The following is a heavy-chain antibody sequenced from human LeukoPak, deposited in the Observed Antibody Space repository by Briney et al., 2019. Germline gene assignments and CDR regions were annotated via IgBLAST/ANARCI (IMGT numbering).Heavy chain of an antibody. CDR3: ARMIYYGPYYFDY. CDR1: GGSISSSSYY. D-gene: IGHD3-10*01. V-gene: IGHV4-39*01. CDR2: VYYSGSA. Sequence: PSETLSLTCTVSGGSISSSSYYWGWIRQPPGKGLEWIGSVYYSGSAYDNPSLKSRVTISVDTSKNQFSLRLSSMTATDTAVYYCARMIYYGPYYFDYWGQGTLVTVSS. J-gene: IGHJ4*02.